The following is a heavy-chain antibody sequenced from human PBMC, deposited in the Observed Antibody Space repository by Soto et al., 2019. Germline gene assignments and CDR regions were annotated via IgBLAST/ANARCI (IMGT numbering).Heavy chain of an antibody. CDR1: GYKFAIYW. Sequence: GESLKISCKGSGYKFAIYWIVWVRQMPGKGLEWVGIIYPGDSDTRYSPSFQGQVTISADKSISTAYLQGSSLKASDTAMYYCARPLRYGRGSYYRVRVSGMDVWGQGTTVTVSS. V-gene: IGHV5-51*01. D-gene: IGHD3-10*01. J-gene: IGHJ6*02. CDR2: IYPGDSDT. CDR3: ARPLRYGRGSYYRVRVSGMDV.